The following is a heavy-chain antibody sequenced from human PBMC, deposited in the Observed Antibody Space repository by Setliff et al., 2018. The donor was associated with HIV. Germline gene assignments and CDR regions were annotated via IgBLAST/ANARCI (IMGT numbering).Heavy chain of an antibody. CDR2: INPNSGGT. J-gene: IGHJ6*03. CDR3: ARGPAPERYYYYYYYMDV. CDR1: GYTFTGYY. Sequence: ASVKVSCKASGYTFTGYYMHWVRQAPGQGLEWMGWINPNSGGTNYAQKFQGRVTVTRDTSISTAYMELRRLRSDDTAVYYCARGPAPERYYYYYYYMDVWGKGTTVTVSS. V-gene: IGHV1-2*02.